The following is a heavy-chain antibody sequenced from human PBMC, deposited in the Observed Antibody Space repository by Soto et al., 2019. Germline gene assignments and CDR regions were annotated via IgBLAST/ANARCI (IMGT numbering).Heavy chain of an antibody. CDR1: GFTFDDYA. Sequence: GGSLRLSCAASGFTFDDYAMHWVRQAPGKGLEWVSGISWNSGSIGYADSVKGRFTISRDNAKNSLYLQMNSLRAEDTALYYCAKDMGGGCSSTSCGNPNMDVWGKGTTVTVSS. CDR3: AKDMGGGCSSTSCGNPNMDV. J-gene: IGHJ6*03. CDR2: ISWNSGSI. V-gene: IGHV3-9*01. D-gene: IGHD2-2*01.